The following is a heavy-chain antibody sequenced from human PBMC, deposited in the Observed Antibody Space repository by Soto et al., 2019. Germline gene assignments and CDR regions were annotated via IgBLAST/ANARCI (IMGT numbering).Heavy chain of an antibody. V-gene: IGHV3-7*01. Sequence: PGGSLRLSCAASGFTFSSSWMSCVRQAPGKGLEWVANIKQDGSEKYYVDSVKGRFTISRDNAENSLYLQMNSLRAEDTAVYYCASYKIGTPPQRFDYRGQGTLVTVSS. D-gene: IGHD1-1*01. CDR3: ASYKIGTPPQRFDY. CDR1: GFTFSSSW. J-gene: IGHJ4*02. CDR2: IKQDGSEK.